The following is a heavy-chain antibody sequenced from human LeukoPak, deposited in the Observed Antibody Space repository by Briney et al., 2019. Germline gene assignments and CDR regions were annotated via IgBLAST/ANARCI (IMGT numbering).Heavy chain of an antibody. V-gene: IGHV1-2*02. CDR2: INPNSGGT. Sequence: ASVKVSCKASGYTFTGYYMHWVRQAPGQGLEWMGWINPNSGGTNYAQKFQGRVTMTRDTSISTAYMELSRLRSDDTAVYYCARDATYYYDSSTFQHWGQGTLVTVSS. CDR3: ARDATYYYDSSTFQH. CDR1: GYTFTGYY. J-gene: IGHJ1*01. D-gene: IGHD3-22*01.